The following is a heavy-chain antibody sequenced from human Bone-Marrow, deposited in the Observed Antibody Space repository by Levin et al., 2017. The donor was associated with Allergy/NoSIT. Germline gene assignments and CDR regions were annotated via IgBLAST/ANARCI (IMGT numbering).Heavy chain of an antibody. V-gene: IGHV3-30*12. CDR2: IWHDGSLQ. D-gene: IGHD4/OR15-4a*01. CDR3: ARHSHDYGFLTCDS. J-gene: IGHJ4*02. CDR1: GFNFNTYD. Sequence: GGSLRLSCETSGFNFNTYDLHWVRHRPGKGLEWVAVIWHDGSLQYYADAVKGRFNISRDNSRNTLYLEMNKLRADDTAVYYCARHSHDYGFLTCDSWGRGTLVTVSS.